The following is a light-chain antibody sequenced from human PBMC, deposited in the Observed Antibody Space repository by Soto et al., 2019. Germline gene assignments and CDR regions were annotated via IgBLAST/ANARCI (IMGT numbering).Light chain of an antibody. CDR3: SSYTGVSLYV. CDR1: SSDVGGYEH. J-gene: IGLJ1*01. Sequence: QSALTQPASVSGSPGQSISISCTGTSSDVGGYEHVSWYQQHPGKAPRLIIHDVSSRPSGVSNRSSGSKSGNTASLTISGLQTEDEADYYCSSYTGVSLYVFGTGTKVTVL. CDR2: DVS. V-gene: IGLV2-14*01.